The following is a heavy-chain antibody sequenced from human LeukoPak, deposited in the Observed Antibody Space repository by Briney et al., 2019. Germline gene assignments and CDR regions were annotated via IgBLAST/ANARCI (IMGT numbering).Heavy chain of an antibody. J-gene: IGHJ3*02. Sequence: GGSLRLSCAASGFIFSNYAMQWVRQAPGMGLEWVAFIRYDGGNTYYADSVKGRFTISRDNSKNTLYLQMNSLRAEDTAVYYCAGGSYNLAFDIWGQGTMVTVAS. CDR1: GFIFSNYA. D-gene: IGHD1-26*01. CDR2: IRYDGGNT. CDR3: AGGSYNLAFDI. V-gene: IGHV3-30*02.